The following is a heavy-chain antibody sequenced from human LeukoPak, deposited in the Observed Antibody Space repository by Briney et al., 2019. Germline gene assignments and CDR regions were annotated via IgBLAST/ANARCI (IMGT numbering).Heavy chain of an antibody. CDR1: GTSFSSYY. J-gene: IGHJ4*02. V-gene: IGHV4-34*01. Sequence: PSETLSLTCAVSGTSFSSYYWSWIRQPPGKGLEWIGEVNHSGYTNDNPSLKSRVTISVDTSKNQFSPRLRSVTAADTGVYFCARMTTGHDFWGQGTLVTVSS. CDR3: ARMTTGHDF. CDR2: VNHSGYT. D-gene: IGHD4-17*01.